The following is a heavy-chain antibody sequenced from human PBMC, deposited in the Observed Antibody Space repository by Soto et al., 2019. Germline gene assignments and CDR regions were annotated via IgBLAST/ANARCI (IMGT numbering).Heavy chain of an antibody. CDR1: GGSISSSSYY. V-gene: IGHV4-39*01. CDR3: ASTGLSIAAAGTSGTVYYYYYYMDV. D-gene: IGHD6-13*01. CDR2: IYYSGST. Sequence: PSETLSLTCTVSGGSISSSSYYWGWIRQPPGKGLEWIGSIYYSGSTYYNPSLKSRVTISVDTSKNQFSLKLSSVTAADTAVYYCASTGLSIAAAGTSGTVYYYYYYMDVWGKGTTVTVSS. J-gene: IGHJ6*03.